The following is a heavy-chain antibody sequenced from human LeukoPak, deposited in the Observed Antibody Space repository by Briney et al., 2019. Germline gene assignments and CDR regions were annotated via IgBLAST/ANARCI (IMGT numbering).Heavy chain of an antibody. V-gene: IGHV1-2*02. D-gene: IGHD2-21*02. CDR3: ARVHTVMVVTATDAFDI. J-gene: IGHJ3*02. CDR1: GYTFINYY. CDR2: ISPNSGGT. Sequence: ASVKVSCKASGYTFINYYMHWVRQAPGQGLEWMGWISPNSGGTNFAQKFQGRITMTRDTSTSTVYMELSSLRSEDTAVYYCARVHTVMVVTATDAFDIWGQGTMVTVSS.